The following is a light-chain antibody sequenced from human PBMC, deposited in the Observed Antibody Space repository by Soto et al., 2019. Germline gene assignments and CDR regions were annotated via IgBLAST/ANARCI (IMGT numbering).Light chain of an antibody. CDR1: QSVSRY. CDR2: GAS. CDR3: QQYGHSPRT. V-gene: IGKV3-20*01. J-gene: IGKJ1*01. Sequence: EIMLTQSPGTLSLSPGERATLSCRASQSVSRYLAWYQQKPGQAPRLLIHGASSRATGTPDRFSGSASGTDFTLTISRLEPEDFAVYYCQQYGHSPRTFGQGTKVDIK.